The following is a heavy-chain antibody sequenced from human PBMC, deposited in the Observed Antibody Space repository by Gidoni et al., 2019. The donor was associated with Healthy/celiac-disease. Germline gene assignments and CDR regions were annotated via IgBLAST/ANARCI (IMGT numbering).Heavy chain of an antibody. V-gene: IGHV3-21*01. Sequence: EVQLVESGGGLVKPGGSLRLSCAASGFPFSSYSMNWVRQAPGKGLEWVSSISSSSSYIYYADSVKGRFTTSRDNDKNSLYLQMNSLRAEDTAVYYCARESAGSGWTDYWGQGTLVTVSS. CDR1: GFPFSSYS. CDR2: ISSSSSYI. J-gene: IGHJ4*02. D-gene: IGHD6-19*01. CDR3: ARESAGSGWTDY.